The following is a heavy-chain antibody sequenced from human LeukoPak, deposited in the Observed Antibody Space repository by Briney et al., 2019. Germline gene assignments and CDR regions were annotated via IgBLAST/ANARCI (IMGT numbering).Heavy chain of an antibody. Sequence: SGGSLRLSCAASGFTFRTYAMSWVRQAPGKGLERVSGISSSGTSTDYADSVRGRFTISRDNSKNTLYLQMNSLRVEDSALYYCAKGVAGTPTFDYWGQGTLVAVSS. CDR2: ISSSGTST. J-gene: IGHJ4*02. D-gene: IGHD1-26*01. CDR3: AKGVAGTPTFDY. CDR1: GFTFRTYA. V-gene: IGHV3-23*01.